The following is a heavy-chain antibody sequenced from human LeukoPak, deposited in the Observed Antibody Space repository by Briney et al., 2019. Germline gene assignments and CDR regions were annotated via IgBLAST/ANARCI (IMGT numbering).Heavy chain of an antibody. D-gene: IGHD4-17*01. V-gene: IGHV1-69*05. J-gene: IGHJ2*01. Sequence: SVKVSCKASGGTFSSYAISWVRQAPGQGLEWMGRIIPIFGTANYAQKFQGRVTITTDESTSTAYMELSSLRSEDTAVYYCARDQGYGDYPSYWCFDLWGRGTLVTVSS. CDR3: ARDQGYGDYPSYWCFDL. CDR2: IIPIFGTA. CDR1: GGTFSSYA.